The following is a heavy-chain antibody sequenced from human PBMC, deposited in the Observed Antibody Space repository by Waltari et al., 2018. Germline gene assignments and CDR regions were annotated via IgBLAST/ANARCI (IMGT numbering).Heavy chain of an antibody. CDR2: ISPIIGTA. CDR1: GGTFSSYA. J-gene: IGHJ6*03. V-gene: IGHV1-69*14. D-gene: IGHD3-3*01. CDR3: ARSLRSFPPFYMDV. Sequence: QVQLVQSGAEVKKPGSSVKVSCKASGGTFSSYAISWVRQAPGQGLEWMGGISPIIGTANYAQKFQGRVTITADKSTSTAYMELSSLRSEDTAVYYCARSLRSFPPFYMDVWGKGTTVTVSS.